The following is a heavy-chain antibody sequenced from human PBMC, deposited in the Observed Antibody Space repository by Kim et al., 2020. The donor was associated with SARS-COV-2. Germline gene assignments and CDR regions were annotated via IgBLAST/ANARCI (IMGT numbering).Heavy chain of an antibody. CDR1: GGTFSSYA. D-gene: IGHD4-17*01. J-gene: IGHJ2*01. Sequence: SVKVSCKASGGTFSSYAISWVRQAPGQGLEWMGGIIPIFGTANYAQKFQGRVTITADKSTSTAYMELSSLRSEDTAVYYCARRYYGGNSYWYFDLWGRGTLVTVSS. V-gene: IGHV1-69*06. CDR3: ARRYYGGNSYWYFDL. CDR2: IIPIFGTA.